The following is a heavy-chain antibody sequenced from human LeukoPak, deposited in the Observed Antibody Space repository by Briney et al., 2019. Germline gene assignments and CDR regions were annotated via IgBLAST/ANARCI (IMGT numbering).Heavy chain of an antibody. Sequence: GRSLRLSCAASGFTFSSYGMHWVRQAPGKGLEWVAVISYDGSSKYYADSVKGRFTISRDNSKNTLYLQMNSLRAEDTAVYYCAKDSKLRSYYYYYGMDVWGKGTTVTVSS. V-gene: IGHV3-30*18. CDR3: AKDSKLRSYYYYYGMDV. J-gene: IGHJ6*04. D-gene: IGHD4-17*01. CDR1: GFTFSSYG. CDR2: ISYDGSSK.